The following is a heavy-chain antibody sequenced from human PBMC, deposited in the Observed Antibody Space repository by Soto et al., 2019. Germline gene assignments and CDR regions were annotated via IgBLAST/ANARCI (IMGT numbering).Heavy chain of an antibody. CDR2: ISAYNGNT. V-gene: IGHV1-18*01. J-gene: IGHJ5*02. CDR1: GYTFTSHG. CDR3: ARDWNYDRFDP. D-gene: IGHD1-7*01. Sequence: ASVKVSCKASGYTFTSHGIHWVRQAPGQGLEWMGWISAYNGNTNYAQKLQGRVTMTTDTSTSTAYMELRSLRSDDTAVYYCARDWNYDRFDPWGQGTLVTVSS.